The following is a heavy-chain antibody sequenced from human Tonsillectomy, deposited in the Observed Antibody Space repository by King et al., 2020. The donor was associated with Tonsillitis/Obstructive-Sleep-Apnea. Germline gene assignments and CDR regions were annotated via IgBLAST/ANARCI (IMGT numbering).Heavy chain of an antibody. J-gene: IGHJ5*02. D-gene: IGHD4-17*01. CDR2: ISGVGGST. Sequence: VQLVESGGGVVQPGGSLRLSCAASGFTFDDYAMHWVRQAPGKGLEWVSLISGVGGSTYYADSVKGRFTISRDNSKNSLYMQMNSLRTEDTALYYCAKFPYGDYEGGWFDPWGQGTLVTVSS. V-gene: IGHV3-43*02. CDR1: GFTFDDYA. CDR3: AKFPYGDYEGGWFDP.